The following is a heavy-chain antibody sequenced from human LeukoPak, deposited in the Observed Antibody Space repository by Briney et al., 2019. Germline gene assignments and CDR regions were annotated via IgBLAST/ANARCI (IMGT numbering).Heavy chain of an antibody. V-gene: IGHV4-34*01. J-gene: IGHJ2*01. CDR2: INHSGST. Sequence: SETLSLTCAVYGGSFSAYYWGWIRQPPGKGLEWIGEINHSGSTNYNPSLKSRVTISVDTSKNQFSLKLSSVTAADTAVYYCARYGKGRWLTSTRPFWYFDLWGRGPLVAVSS. CDR3: ARYGKGRWLTSTRPFWYFDL. D-gene: IGHD5-24*01. CDR1: GGSFSAYY.